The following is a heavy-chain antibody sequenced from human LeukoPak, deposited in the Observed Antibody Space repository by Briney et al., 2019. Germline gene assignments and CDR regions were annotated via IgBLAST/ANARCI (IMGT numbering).Heavy chain of an antibody. CDR1: GFTFTSAW. V-gene: IGHV3-30*02. D-gene: IGHD3-9*01. J-gene: IGHJ4*02. Sequence: HAGGSLRLSCAASGFTFTSAWMNWVRQAPGKGLEWVAFIRYDGSYKYYADSVKGRFTISRDNSKNTLYLQMNSLRAEDTAVYYCAGYYNVVYWGQGTLVTVSS. CDR3: AGYYNVVY. CDR2: IRYDGSYK.